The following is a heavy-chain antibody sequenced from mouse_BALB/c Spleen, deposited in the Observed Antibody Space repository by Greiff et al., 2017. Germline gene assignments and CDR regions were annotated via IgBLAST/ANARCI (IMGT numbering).Heavy chain of an antibody. V-gene: IGHV5-12-2*01. CDR1: GFTFSSYT. CDR3: ARLRYDEGGFDY. J-gene: IGHJ2*01. CDR2: ISNGGGST. D-gene: IGHD2-14*01. Sequence: EVKVVESGGGLVQPGGSLKLSCAASGFTFSSYTMSWVRQTPEKRLEWVAYISNGGGSTYYPDTVKGRFTISRDNAKNTLYLQMSSLKSEDTAMYYCARLRYDEGGFDYWGQGTTLTVSS.